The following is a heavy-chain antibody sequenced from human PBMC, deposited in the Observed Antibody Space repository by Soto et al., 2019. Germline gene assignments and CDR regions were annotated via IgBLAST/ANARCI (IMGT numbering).Heavy chain of an antibody. CDR2: IIPILGIA. Sequence: QVQLVQSGAEVKKPGSSVKVSCKASGGTFSSYTISWVRQAPGQGLEWMGRIIPILGIANYAQKFQGRVTITADKSTSXXYXEXXSLRSEDTAVYYCARGRITMVRGVIGQPTEDAFDIWGQGTMVTVSS. J-gene: IGHJ3*02. V-gene: IGHV1-69*02. CDR3: ARGRITMVRGVIGQPTEDAFDI. D-gene: IGHD3-10*01. CDR1: GGTFSSYT.